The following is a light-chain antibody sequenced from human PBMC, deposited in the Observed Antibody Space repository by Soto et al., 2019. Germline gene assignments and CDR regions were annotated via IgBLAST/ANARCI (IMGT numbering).Light chain of an antibody. J-gene: IGKJ4*01. V-gene: IGKV3-20*01. Sequence: EIVLTQSPGTLSLSPGERATLSCRASQSVSSSYSAWYQQKPGQAPRLLIYGASSRATGIPDRFSGSGSGTDFTLTISRLEPEDFAVYYCQQYGSSVLTFGGGTKVEIK. CDR1: QSVSSSY. CDR2: GAS. CDR3: QQYGSSVLT.